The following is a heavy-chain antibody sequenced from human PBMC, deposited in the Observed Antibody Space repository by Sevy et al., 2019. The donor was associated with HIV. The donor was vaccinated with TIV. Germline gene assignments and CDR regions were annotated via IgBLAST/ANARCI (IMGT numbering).Heavy chain of an antibody. CDR2: IYYSGST. CDR3: ARSGRGYSYGYSGY. D-gene: IGHD5-18*01. J-gene: IGHJ4*02. V-gene: IGHV4-39*01. Sequence: SETLSLTCTVSGGSISSSSYYWGWIRQPPGKGLEWIGSIYYSGSTYYNPSLKSRVTISVDMSKNQFSLKLSSVTAADTAVYYCARSGRGYSYGYSGYWGQGTLVTVSS. CDR1: GGSISSSSYY.